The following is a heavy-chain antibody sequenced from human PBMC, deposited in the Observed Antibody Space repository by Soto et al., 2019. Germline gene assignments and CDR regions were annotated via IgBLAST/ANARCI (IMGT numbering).Heavy chain of an antibody. V-gene: IGHV4-31*03. CDR3: ARERYSSGWYFNWFDP. D-gene: IGHD6-19*01. CDR1: GGSISSGGYY. J-gene: IGHJ5*02. CDR2: IYYSGST. Sequence: QVQLQEPGPGLVKPSQTLSLTCTVSGGSISSGGYYWSWIRQHPGKGLEWIGYIYYSGSTYYNPSLKSRVTISVDTSKNQFSLKLSSVTAADTAVYYCARERYSSGWYFNWFDPWGQGTLVTVSS.